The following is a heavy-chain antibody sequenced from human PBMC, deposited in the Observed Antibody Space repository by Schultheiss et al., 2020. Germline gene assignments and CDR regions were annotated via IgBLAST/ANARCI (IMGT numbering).Heavy chain of an antibody. CDR3: ARASGATYYYYGMDV. Sequence: ASVKVSCKASGYTFTSYGISWVRQAPGQGLEWMGWISAYNGNTNYAQKLQGRVTMTTDTSTSTAYMELRSLRSEDTAVYYCARASGATYYYYGMDVWGQGTTVTVSS. CDR2: ISAYNGNT. J-gene: IGHJ6*02. V-gene: IGHV1-18*01. D-gene: IGHD1-26*01. CDR1: GYTFTSYG.